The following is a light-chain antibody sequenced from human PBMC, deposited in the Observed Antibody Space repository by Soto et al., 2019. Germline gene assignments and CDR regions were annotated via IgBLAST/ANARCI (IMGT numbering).Light chain of an antibody. CDR3: QHYGSSPQT. CDR2: GAS. V-gene: IGKV3-20*01. Sequence: ESVLTQSPGTLSLSPGERAILSCRASQSFSSRYLAWYQQKPGQAPRLLIYGASSRATGIPDRFSGSGSGTDFTLTISRLEPEDFAVYYCQHYGSSPQTFGQGTKVEI. J-gene: IGKJ1*01. CDR1: QSFSSRY.